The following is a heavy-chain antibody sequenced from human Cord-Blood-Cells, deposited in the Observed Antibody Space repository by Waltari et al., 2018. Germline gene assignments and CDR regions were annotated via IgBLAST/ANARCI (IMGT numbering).Heavy chain of an antibody. CDR3: ATSRYCSSTSCYAFDI. Sequence: QVQLVQSGAEVKKPGASVKVSCKVSGYTLTDLSMHWVRQAPAKGREWMGGFDPEDGETIYAQKFQGRVTMTEDTSTDTVYMELSSLRSEDTAVYYCATSRYCSSTSCYAFDIWGQGTMVTVSS. CDR2: FDPEDGET. J-gene: IGHJ3*02. CDR1: GYTLTDLS. V-gene: IGHV1-24*01. D-gene: IGHD2-2*01.